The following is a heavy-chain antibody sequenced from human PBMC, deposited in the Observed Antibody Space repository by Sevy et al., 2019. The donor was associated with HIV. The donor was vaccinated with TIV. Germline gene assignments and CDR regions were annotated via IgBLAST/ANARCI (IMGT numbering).Heavy chain of an antibody. CDR3: ARRYFDL. Sequence: GSLRLSCKASGFSFTDFWMQWVRQVPGKGPEWVANINQDGSEMYYVDSVKGRFTISRDNAESALYLQMHGLRAEDAATYFCARRYFDLWGQRTVVTVSS. CDR2: INQDGSEM. CDR1: GFSFTDFW. J-gene: IGHJ4*02. V-gene: IGHV3-7*01.